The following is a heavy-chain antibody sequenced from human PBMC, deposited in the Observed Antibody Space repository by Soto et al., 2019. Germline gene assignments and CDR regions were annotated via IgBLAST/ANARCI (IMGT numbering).Heavy chain of an antibody. CDR1: RFTFTNAW. CDR2: IRSKTAGGTA. D-gene: IGHD3-16*01. J-gene: IGHJ4*02. Sequence: GGSIRLSCAACRFTFTNAWMSWVRQAPGKGLEWVGRIRSKTAGGTADYPAPVKGRFTISRDDSKNTLYLQMNSLQTEDTAVYYCTTETADYVSMEPYWGLGTLVTVSS. CDR3: TTETADYVSMEPY. V-gene: IGHV3-15*01.